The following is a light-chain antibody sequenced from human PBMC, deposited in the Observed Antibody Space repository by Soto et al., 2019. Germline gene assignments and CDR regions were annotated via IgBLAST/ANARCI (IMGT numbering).Light chain of an antibody. CDR2: GAS. CDR3: QQYGSSPPVT. J-gene: IGKJ4*01. Sequence: EIVLTQSPGALSLSPGERATLSCRASQSVRSNYLAWYQQKPSQAPRLLIYGASSRATGIPDRFSGSGSGTDFTLTISRLEPEDFAVYYCQQYGSSPPVTFGGGTRVEIK. CDR1: QSVRSNY. V-gene: IGKV3-20*01.